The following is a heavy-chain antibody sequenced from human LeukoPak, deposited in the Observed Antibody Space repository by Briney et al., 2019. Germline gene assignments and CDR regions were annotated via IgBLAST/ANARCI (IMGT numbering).Heavy chain of an antibody. Sequence: PSETLSLTCTVSGGSISSGDYYWSWIRQPPGKGLEWIGYIYYSGSTYYNPSLKSRVTISVDTSKNQSSLKLSSVTAADTAVYYCARGLPTYSGSYYGYYYYGMDVWGQGTTVTVSS. CDR3: ARGLPTYSGSYYGYYYYGMDV. J-gene: IGHJ6*02. CDR2: IYYSGST. CDR1: GGSISSGDYY. D-gene: IGHD1-26*01. V-gene: IGHV4-30-4*01.